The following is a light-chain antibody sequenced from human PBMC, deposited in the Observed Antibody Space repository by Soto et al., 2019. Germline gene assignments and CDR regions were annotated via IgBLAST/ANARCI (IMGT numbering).Light chain of an antibody. CDR3: QHYYTSSTT. CDR1: QSVTSNY. J-gene: IGKJ1*01. CDR2: GAS. V-gene: IGKV3-20*01. Sequence: EIVLTQSPGTLSLSPGERATLSCGASQSVTSNYVAWYQQKPGQAPRLLIFGASTRATGIPDRFSGSGSGTDFTLTISRLEPEDFAVYYCQHYYTSSTTFGQGTKVEIK.